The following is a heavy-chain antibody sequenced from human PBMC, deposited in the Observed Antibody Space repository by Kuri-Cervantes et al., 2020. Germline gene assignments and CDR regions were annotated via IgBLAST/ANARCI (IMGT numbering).Heavy chain of an antibody. CDR2: IYWDDDK. V-gene: IGHV2-5*02. J-gene: IGHJ4*02. Sequence: GWVRQMPGKGLEWLALIYWDDDKRYSPSLKSRLTITKDTSKNQVVLTMTNMDPVDTATYYCAHRRRDLDFDYWGQGTLVTVSS. CDR3: AHRRRDLDFDY. D-gene: IGHD3/OR15-3a*01.